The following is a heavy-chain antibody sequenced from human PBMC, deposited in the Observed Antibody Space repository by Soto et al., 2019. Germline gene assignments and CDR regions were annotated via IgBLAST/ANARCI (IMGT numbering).Heavy chain of an antibody. CDR3: LTGWSEY. Sequence: QSGGDPGISSAVSELSFGSSCMHWVRQGPGKRRMWVSRMNPDGSAINYADSVKGRFTTSRDNAKNILYLQMNSLRAEDTALHYCLTGWSEYWVHGT. CDR2: MNPDGSAI. D-gene: IGHD2-15*01. CDR1: ELSFGSSC. V-gene: IGHV3-74*01. J-gene: IGHJ4*01.